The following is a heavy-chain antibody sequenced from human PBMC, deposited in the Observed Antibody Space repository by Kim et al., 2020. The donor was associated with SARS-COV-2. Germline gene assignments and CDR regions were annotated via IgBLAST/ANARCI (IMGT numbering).Heavy chain of an antibody. CDR2: INAGNGNT. J-gene: IGHJ3*02. V-gene: IGHV1-3*01. Sequence: ASVKVSCKASGYTFTSYAMHWVRQAPGQRLEWMGWINAGNGNTKYSQKFQGRVTITRDTSASTAYMELSSLRSEDTAVYYCATLGNYYDKPGAFDIWGQGTMVTVSS. CDR3: ATLGNYYDKPGAFDI. D-gene: IGHD3-22*01. CDR1: GYTFTSYA.